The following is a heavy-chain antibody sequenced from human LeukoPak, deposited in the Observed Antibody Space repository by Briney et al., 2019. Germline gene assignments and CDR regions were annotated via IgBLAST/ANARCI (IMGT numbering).Heavy chain of an antibody. CDR2: ISYDGSNK. D-gene: IGHD1-26*01. CDR1: GFTFSSYA. CDR3: AREEVGAIYFDY. Sequence: GGSLRLSCAASGFTFSSYAMHWVRQAPGKGLEWVAVISYDGSNKYYADSVKGRSTISRDNSKNTLYLQVNSLRGEDTAVYYCAREEVGAIYFDYWGQGTLVTVSS. J-gene: IGHJ4*02. V-gene: IGHV3-30-3*01.